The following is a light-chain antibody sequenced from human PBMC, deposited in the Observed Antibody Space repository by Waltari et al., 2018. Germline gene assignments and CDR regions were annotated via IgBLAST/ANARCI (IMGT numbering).Light chain of an antibody. J-gene: IGKJ2*01. CDR3: QQYDTTAGT. CDR1: QSLKVAY. CDR2: GAL. Sequence: EIVLTQSPGTLSLSPGEKTILSCWASQSLKVAYVAWYQQKSGLAPRLLIYGALYRAADIPDRFSGSGSVTDFTLTITRLEPEDFAVYYCQQYDTTAGTFGQGTKLEMK. V-gene: IGKV3-20*01.